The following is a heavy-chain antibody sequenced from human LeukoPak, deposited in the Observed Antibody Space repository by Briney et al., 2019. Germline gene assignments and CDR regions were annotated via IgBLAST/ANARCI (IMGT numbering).Heavy chain of an antibody. D-gene: IGHD3-10*01. J-gene: IGHJ3*02. V-gene: IGHV3-7*01. CDR3: ARSLLWFGELLGAFDI. Sequence: GGSLRLSCAASGFTFSSYWMSWVRQAPGKGLEWVANIKQDGSEKYYVDSVKGRFTISRDNAKNSLYLQMNSLRAEDTAVYYCARSLLWFGELLGAFDIWGQGTMVTVSS. CDR2: IKQDGSEK. CDR1: GFTFSSYW.